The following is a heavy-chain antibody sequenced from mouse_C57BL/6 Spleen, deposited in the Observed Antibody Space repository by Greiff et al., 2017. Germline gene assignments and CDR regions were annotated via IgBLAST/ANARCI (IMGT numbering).Heavy chain of an antibody. J-gene: IGHJ2*01. Sequence: EVKVVESGGGLVQPKGSLKLSCAASGFSFNTYAMNWVRQAPGKGLEWVARIRSKSNNYATYYDDSVKDRFTISRDDSESMLYLQMNNLKADDTAMYYCVRGGGFDYWGQGTTLTVSS. CDR1: GFSFNTYA. V-gene: IGHV10-1*01. CDR3: VRGGGFDY. CDR2: IRSKSNNYAT.